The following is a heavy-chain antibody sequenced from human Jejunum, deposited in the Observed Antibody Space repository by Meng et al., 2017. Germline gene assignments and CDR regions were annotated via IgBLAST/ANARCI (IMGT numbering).Heavy chain of an antibody. CDR1: GFSRSTSEVG. CDR2: IYWDDDK. CDR3: AHTLISNWNYLSPFDS. D-gene: IGHD1-7*01. J-gene: IGHJ4*02. Sequence: QTPLREFGPTLVNPTQTLTLTCTFSGFSRSTSEVGVGWIRQPPGKALEWLALIYWDDDKRYSPSLNNRLTITKDTSRNQVVLTMTNMDPVDTATYYCAHTLISNWNYLSPFDSWGQGTLVTVSS. V-gene: IGHV2-5*02.